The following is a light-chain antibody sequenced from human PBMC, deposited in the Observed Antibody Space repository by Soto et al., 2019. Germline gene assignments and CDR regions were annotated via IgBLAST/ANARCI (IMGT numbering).Light chain of an antibody. CDR1: TSDVAIYNL. V-gene: IGLV2-23*03. CDR2: EGN. J-gene: IGLJ1*01. CDR3: FSYAGGSTFV. Sequence: QSVLTQPASVSGSPGQSITISCTGSTSDVAIYNLVSWYRQYPGKAPKLIIYEGNKRPSGVSNRFSGPKSGNTASLTISGLQAEDEADYYCFSYAGGSTFVFGTGTQLTVL.